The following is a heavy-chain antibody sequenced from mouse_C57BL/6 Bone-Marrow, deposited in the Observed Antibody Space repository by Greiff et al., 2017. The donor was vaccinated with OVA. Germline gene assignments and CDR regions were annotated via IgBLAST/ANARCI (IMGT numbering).Heavy chain of an antibody. V-gene: IGHV1-81*01. CDR2: IYPRSGNT. Sequence: QVQLQQSGAELARPGASVKLSCKASGYTFTSSGISRVKQRPGQGLEWIGEIYPRSGNTYYNEKFKGKANLTADKSSSTAYMELRSLTSEDSAVYFCARDHYYGSSEVDYWGQGTTLTVSS. CDR3: ARDHYYGSSEVDY. J-gene: IGHJ2*01. D-gene: IGHD1-1*01. CDR1: GYTFTSSG.